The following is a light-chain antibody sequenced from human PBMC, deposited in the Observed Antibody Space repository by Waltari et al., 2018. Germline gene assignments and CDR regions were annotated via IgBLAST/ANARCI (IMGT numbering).Light chain of an antibody. CDR2: EVS. J-gene: IGLJ2*01. Sequence: QSALTQPASVSGTPGQSITISCTGTSSDVGHYNYVSWYQQHSGKAPKLIYYEVSHRPPGISYRFSASKSGNTASLTITGLQTEDEADYYCSSFTTSHTLLFGGGTKLTV. V-gene: IGLV2-14*01. CDR3: SSFTTSHTLL. CDR1: SSDVGHYNY.